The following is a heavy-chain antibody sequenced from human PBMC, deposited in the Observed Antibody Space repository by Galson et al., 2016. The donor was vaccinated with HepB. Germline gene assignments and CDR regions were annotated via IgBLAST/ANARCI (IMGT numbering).Heavy chain of an antibody. CDR3: ATSLRFFDWLFKFYFDN. CDR1: GGTFNKYG. Sequence: SVKVSCKASGGTFNKYGINWVRQAPGQGPEWVGGIIPTSGTTNYAPKLQARVTITAATSTSTAYMELRSLRSEDTAVYYCATSLRFFDWLFKFYFDNWGQGTLVTVSS. D-gene: IGHD3-9*01. CDR2: IIPTSGTT. V-gene: IGHV1-69*06. J-gene: IGHJ4*02.